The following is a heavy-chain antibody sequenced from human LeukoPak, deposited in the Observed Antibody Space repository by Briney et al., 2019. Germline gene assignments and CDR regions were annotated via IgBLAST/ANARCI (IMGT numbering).Heavy chain of an antibody. CDR2: IIPIFGTA. CDR1: GGTFSSYA. V-gene: IGHV1-69*05. Sequence: ASVKVSCKASGGTFSSYAISWVRQAPGQGLEWMGRIIPIFGTANYAQKFQGRVTITTDESTSTAYRELSSLRSEDTAVYYCAGIEDYGDYVRDYWGQGTLVTVSS. D-gene: IGHD4-17*01. J-gene: IGHJ4*02. CDR3: AGIEDYGDYVRDY.